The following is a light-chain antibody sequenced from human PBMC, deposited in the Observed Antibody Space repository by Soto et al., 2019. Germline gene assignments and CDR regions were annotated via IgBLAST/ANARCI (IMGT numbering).Light chain of an antibody. CDR2: DAS. Sequence: EIVLTQSPVTLSLSPGETATLSCRASQSFRTYLAWYQVKPGQAPRLLIYDASSRASGVPARFSGSGSGTDFTLTISSLEPEDFALYYCQQRNSWPPITFGQGTRLEIK. CDR3: QQRNSWPPIT. V-gene: IGKV3-11*01. CDR1: QSFRTY. J-gene: IGKJ5*01.